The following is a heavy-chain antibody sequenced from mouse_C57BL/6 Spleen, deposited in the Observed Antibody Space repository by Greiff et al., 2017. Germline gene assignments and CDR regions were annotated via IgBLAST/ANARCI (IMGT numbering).Heavy chain of an antibody. CDR1: GYTFTSYW. D-gene: IGHD1-1*01. J-gene: IGHJ2*01. Sequence: VQLQQSGAELVKPGASVKMSCKASGYTFTSYWITWVKQRPGQGLEWIGDIYPGSGSTNYNEKFKSKATLTVDTSSSTAYMQLSSLTSEDSAVYYCARYYGSSYPFDYWGQGTTLTVSS. CDR2: IYPGSGST. V-gene: IGHV1-55*01. CDR3: ARYYGSSYPFDY.